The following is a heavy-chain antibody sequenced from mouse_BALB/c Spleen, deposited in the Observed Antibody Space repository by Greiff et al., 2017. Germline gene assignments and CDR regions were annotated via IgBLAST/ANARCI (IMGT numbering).Heavy chain of an antibody. Sequence: VQLQQSGAELAKPGASVKMSCKASGYTFTSYWMHWVKQRPGQGLEWIGYINPSTGYTEYNQKFKDKATLTADKSSSTAYMQLSSLTSEDSAVYYCARRRREEYFAYWGQGTTLTVSS. D-gene: IGHD2-12*01. CDR3: ARRRREEYFAY. CDR2: INPSTGYT. CDR1: GYTFTSYW. V-gene: IGHV1-7*01. J-gene: IGHJ2*01.